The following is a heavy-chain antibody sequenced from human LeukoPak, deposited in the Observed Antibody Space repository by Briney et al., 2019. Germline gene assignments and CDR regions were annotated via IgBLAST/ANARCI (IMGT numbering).Heavy chain of an antibody. J-gene: IGHJ5*02. CDR2: IYHSGST. D-gene: IGHD6-13*01. V-gene: IGHV4-38-2*02. CDR3: ARLLGGRYSSSWAPGRRFDP. Sequence: SETLSLTCTVSGYFISSGYYWGWIRQPPGKGLQWIGSIYHSGSTYYNPSLKSRVTISVDTSKNQFSLKLSSVTAADTAVYYCARLLGGRYSSSWAPGRRFDPWGQGTLVTVSS. CDR1: GYFISSGYY.